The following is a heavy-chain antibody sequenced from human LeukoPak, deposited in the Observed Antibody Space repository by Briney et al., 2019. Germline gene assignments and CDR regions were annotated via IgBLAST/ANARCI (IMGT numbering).Heavy chain of an antibody. Sequence: PSETLSLTCTVSGDSITGYYWTWVRQPPGKGPEWIGYVYHTGTSNYNPSVRSRITMSVDTSKNQYSMNLTSVTAADTAVYYCARALDTWSALDYWGLGTLVSVSS. D-gene: IGHD5-18*01. J-gene: IGHJ4*02. CDR2: VYHTGTS. CDR3: ARALDTWSALDY. V-gene: IGHV4-59*01. CDR1: GDSITGYY.